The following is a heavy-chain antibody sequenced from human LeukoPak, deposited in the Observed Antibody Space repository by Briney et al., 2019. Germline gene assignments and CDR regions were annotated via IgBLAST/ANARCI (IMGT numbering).Heavy chain of an antibody. V-gene: IGHV3-23*01. J-gene: IGHJ4*02. Sequence: PGGTLRLSCAASGFTFSSYGMSWVRQAPGKGLEWVSAISGSGGSTYYADSVKGRFTISRDNPKNTLYLQMNSLRAEDTGVYYCAKDLSSGSRRAYWGQGTLVTVSS. D-gene: IGHD6-19*01. CDR2: ISGSGGST. CDR3: AKDLSSGSRRAY. CDR1: GFTFSSYG.